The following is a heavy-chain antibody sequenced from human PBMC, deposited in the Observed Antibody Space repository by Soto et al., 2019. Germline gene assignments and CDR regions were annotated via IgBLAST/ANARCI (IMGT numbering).Heavy chain of an antibody. V-gene: IGHV4-59*01. D-gene: IGHD6-13*01. CDR2: IYYSGST. CDR1: GGSISSYY. CDR3: ARGTRGRGKQQLVANYFDY. Sequence: QVQLQESGPGLVKPSETLSLTCTVSGGSISSYYWSWIRQPPGKGLEWIGYIYYSGSTNYNPSLKSRVTISVDTSKNQFSPKLSSVTAADTAVYYCARGTRGRGKQQLVANYFDYWGQGTLVTVSS. J-gene: IGHJ4*02.